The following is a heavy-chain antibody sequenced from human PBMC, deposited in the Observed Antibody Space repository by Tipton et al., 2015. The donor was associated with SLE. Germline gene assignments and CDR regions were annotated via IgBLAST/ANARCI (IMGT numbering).Heavy chain of an antibody. D-gene: IGHD1-26*01. Sequence: TLSLTCTVSGDSINSGDYYWSWIRQPPGKGLEWIGYVYYSGTTYYNSSLKSRLIISVDTSKNQFSLKLSSVTAADTAVYYCAIRDGSYGVDYWGQGTLVTVSS. J-gene: IGHJ4*02. CDR1: GDSINSGDYY. CDR3: AIRDGSYGVDY. CDR2: VYYSGTT. V-gene: IGHV4-30-4*01.